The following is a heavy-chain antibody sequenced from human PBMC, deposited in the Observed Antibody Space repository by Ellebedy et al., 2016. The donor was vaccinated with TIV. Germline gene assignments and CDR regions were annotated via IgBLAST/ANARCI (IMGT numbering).Heavy chain of an antibody. Sequence: MPSETLSLTCTVSGGSISNYYWSRIRQPPGKGLEWIGNIFYIGGTKYNPSLRSRVTVSVDTSSNQFSLKLNSMTAADTAVYYCARATAVRWGSGNFYFYMDVWGKGTTVTVSS. D-gene: IGHD1-1*01. V-gene: IGHV4-59*01. CDR2: IFYIGGT. CDR1: GGSISNYY. CDR3: ARATAVRWGSGNFYFYMDV. J-gene: IGHJ6*03.